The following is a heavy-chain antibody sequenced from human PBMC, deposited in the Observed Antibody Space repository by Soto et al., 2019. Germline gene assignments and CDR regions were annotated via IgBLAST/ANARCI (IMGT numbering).Heavy chain of an antibody. D-gene: IGHD3-10*01. CDR1: GYNFISYW. J-gene: IGHJ4*02. CDR3: ARQAYYGSGTYYSDY. V-gene: IGHV5-51*01. Sequence: GESLKISWQASGYNFISYWIAWVRQMPGKGLEGMGIIYPGDSDATYSPSFEGQVTFSVDKSITTAYLQWISLKASDTAMYYCARQAYYGSGTYYSDYWGQGTQVTVSS. CDR2: IYPGDSDA.